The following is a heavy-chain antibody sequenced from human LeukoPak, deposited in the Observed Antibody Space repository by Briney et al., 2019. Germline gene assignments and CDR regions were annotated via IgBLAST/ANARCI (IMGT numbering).Heavy chain of an antibody. Sequence: PSETLSLTCAVYGGSFSGYYWSWFRQPPGKGLEWIGEINHSGSTNYNPSLKSRVTISVDTSKNQFSLKLSSVAAADTAVYYCARGPRVLDYWGQGTLVTVSS. V-gene: IGHV4-34*01. CDR3: ARGPRVLDY. CDR2: INHSGST. CDR1: GGSFSGYY. J-gene: IGHJ4*02.